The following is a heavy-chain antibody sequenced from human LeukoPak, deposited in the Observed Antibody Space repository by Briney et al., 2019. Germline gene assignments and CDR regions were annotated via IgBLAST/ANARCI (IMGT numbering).Heavy chain of an antibody. V-gene: IGHV4-59*01. CDR2: IYYSGST. CDR1: GGSISSYY. Sequence: SETLSLTCTVSGGSISSYYWSWIRQPPGKGLEWIGYIYYSGSTNYNPSLKSRVTISVDTSKNQFSLKVSSVNAADTAVYYCARDRGRNWFDPWGQGTLVTVSS. J-gene: IGHJ5*02. CDR3: ARDRGRNWFDP.